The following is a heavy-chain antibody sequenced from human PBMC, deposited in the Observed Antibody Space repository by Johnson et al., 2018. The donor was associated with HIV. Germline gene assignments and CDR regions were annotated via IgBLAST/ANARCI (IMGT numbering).Heavy chain of an antibody. CDR2: ISVTGSVI. D-gene: IGHD1-1*01. CDR1: GFSFSDYY. CDR3: SRASLTTSDAFDM. J-gene: IGHJ3*02. Sequence: QMLLVESGGGLVKPGGSLRLSCTISGFSFSDYYMSWFRQAPGKGPEWLSYISVTGSVIYYADSVKGRFTISRDNTKNSVYLQMNSPTAEDTAVYYCSRASLTTSDAFDMWGQGRMVTISS. V-gene: IGHV3-11*01.